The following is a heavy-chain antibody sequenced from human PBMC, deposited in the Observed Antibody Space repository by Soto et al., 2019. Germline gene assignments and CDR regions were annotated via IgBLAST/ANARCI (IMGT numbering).Heavy chain of an antibody. CDR1: GFTFSSYG. D-gene: IGHD3-22*01. CDR2: ISSDGSDK. V-gene: IGHV3-30*18. J-gene: IGHJ4*02. CDR3: AKEPYDSTGFYYAFHH. Sequence: QVQLVESGGGVVQPGRSLRLSCAASGFTFSSYGMHWVRQAPGKGLEWVAVISSDGSDKNYADSVKGRFSISRETSRNTLLLQMNSLRPEDTAVFYCAKEPYDSTGFYYAFHHWGQGTLVTVSS.